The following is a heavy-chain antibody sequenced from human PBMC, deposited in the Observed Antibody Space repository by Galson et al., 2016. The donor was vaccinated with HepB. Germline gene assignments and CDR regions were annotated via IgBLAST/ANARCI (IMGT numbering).Heavy chain of an antibody. CDR2: IYPSDSET. Sequence: SGAEVKKPGESLKISCKGSGYHFPNYWIGWVRQMPGKGLEWLGFIYPSDSETRYSPSLQGQITISADKSTSTAYLQWHSLKASDTAVYYCARPMGSGWESYSIYYYYGMDVWGQGTTVIVSS. D-gene: IGHD3-3*01. V-gene: IGHV5-51*03. CDR1: GYHFPNYW. J-gene: IGHJ6*02. CDR3: ARPMGSGWESYSIYYYYGMDV.